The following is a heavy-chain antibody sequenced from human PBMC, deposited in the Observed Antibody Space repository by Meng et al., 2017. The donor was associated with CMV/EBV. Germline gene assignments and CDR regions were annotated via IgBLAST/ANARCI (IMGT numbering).Heavy chain of an antibody. Sequence: SETLSLTCTVSGYSISSGYYWGWIRQPPGKGLEWIGRIYHSGSTYYNPSLKSRVTISVGTSKNQFSLKLSSVTAADTAVYYCARDRAGSGSLSDTKWGQGTLVTVSS. J-gene: IGHJ4*02. D-gene: IGHD1-26*01. V-gene: IGHV4-38-2*02. CDR3: ARDRAGSGSLSDTK. CDR1: GYSISSGYY. CDR2: IYHSGST.